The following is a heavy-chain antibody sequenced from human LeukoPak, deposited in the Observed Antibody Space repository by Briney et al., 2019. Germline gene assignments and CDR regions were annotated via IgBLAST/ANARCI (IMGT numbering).Heavy chain of an antibody. CDR1: GYTFTSYY. CDR3: AREGSSGYPQAYYFDY. J-gene: IGHJ4*02. CDR2: INPSGGST. V-gene: IGHV1-46*01. Sequence: ASVKVSCKASGYTFTSYYMHWVRQAPGQGLEWMGLINPSGGSTSYAQKFQGRVTMTRDTSTSTVYMELSSLRSEDTAVYYCAREGSSGYPQAYYFDYWGQGTLVTVSS. D-gene: IGHD3-22*01.